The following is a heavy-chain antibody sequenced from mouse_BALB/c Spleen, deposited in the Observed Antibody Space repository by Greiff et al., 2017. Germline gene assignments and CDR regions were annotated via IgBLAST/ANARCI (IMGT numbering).Heavy chain of an antibody. V-gene: IGHV14-1*02. CDR1: GFNIKDYY. CDR3: ARGGRGAWWAY. J-gene: IGHJ3*01. CDR2: IDPENGNT. D-gene: IGHD3-3*01. Sequence: VQLQQSGAELVRPGALVKLSCKASGFNIKDYYMHWVKQRPEQGLEWIGWIDPENGNTIYDPKFQGKASITADTSSNTAYLQLSSLTSEDTAVYYCARGGRGAWWAYWGQGTLVTVSA.